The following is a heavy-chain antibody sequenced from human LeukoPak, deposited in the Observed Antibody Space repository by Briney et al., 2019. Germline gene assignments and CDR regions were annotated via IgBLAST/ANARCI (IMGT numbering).Heavy chain of an antibody. J-gene: IGHJ2*01. D-gene: IGHD2/OR15-2a*01. CDR3: ARVRCSLSICAFHWYFDL. CDR1: GCPISSYY. Sequence: PSETLSLTCTVSGCPISSYYWSWIRQPPGKGLEWIGYIYYSGSTNYNPSLKSRVTISVDTSKNQFSLKLSAVTAADTAVYYCARVRCSLSICAFHWYFDLGARGTLDSVST. V-gene: IGHV4-59*01. CDR2: IYYSGST.